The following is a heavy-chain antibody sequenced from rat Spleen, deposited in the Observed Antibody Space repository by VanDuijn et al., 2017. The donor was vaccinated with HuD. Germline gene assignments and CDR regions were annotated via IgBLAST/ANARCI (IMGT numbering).Heavy chain of an antibody. Sequence: EVQLVESGGGLVQPGRSLKLSCVASGFTFNNYWMTWIRQAPGKGPEWVASITNTGGSPYYPDFVKGRSTISRDNAKSTLYLQMNSLRSEDTATYYCTRGITTEVWGQGTLVTVSS. J-gene: IGHJ3*01. V-gene: IGHV5-31*01. CDR3: TRGITTEV. CDR1: GFTFNNYW. CDR2: ITNTGGSP. D-gene: IGHD1-10*01.